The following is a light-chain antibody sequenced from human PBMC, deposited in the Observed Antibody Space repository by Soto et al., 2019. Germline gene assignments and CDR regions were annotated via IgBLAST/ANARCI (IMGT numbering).Light chain of an antibody. CDR3: GTWDFSLSVWV. V-gene: IGLV1-51*01. CDR1: SSNIGNKY. CDR2: DNN. Sequence: QSVLTQPPSVSAAPGQKVTISCSGSSSNIGNKYVSWYQQLPGTAPKLLIYDNNKRPSGIPDRFSGSKSGTSATLGITGLQTGDEADYYCGTWDFSLSVWVFGGGTKLTVL. J-gene: IGLJ3*02.